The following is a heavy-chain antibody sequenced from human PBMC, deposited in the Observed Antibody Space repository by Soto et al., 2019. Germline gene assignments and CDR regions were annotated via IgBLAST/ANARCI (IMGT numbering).Heavy chain of an antibody. V-gene: IGHV2-5*02. CDR3: AHSLPYYYDSSGYYFFDY. CDR1: GFSLSTSGVG. J-gene: IGHJ4*02. CDR2: IYWDDDK. D-gene: IGHD3-22*01. Sequence: QITLKESGPTLVKPTQTLTLTCTFSGFSLSTSGVGVGWIRQPPGKALEWLALIYWDDDKRYSPSLKSRLTITKDTSKNHVVLTMTNMDPVDTATYYCAHSLPYYYDSSGYYFFDYWGQGTLVTVSS.